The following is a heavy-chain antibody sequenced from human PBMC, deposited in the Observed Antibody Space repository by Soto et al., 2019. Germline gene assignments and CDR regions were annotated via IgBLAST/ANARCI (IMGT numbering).Heavy chain of an antibody. V-gene: IGHV4-59*08. CDR3: ARSMSGWSDDWYFDY. Sequence: SETLSLTCTVSGGSISSYYWSWIRQPPGKGLEWIGYIYYSGSTNYNPSLKSRVTISVDTSKNQFSLKLSSVTAADTAVHYCARSMSGWSDDWYFDYWGQGTLVTVSS. D-gene: IGHD6-19*01. CDR1: GGSISSYY. CDR2: IYYSGST. J-gene: IGHJ4*02.